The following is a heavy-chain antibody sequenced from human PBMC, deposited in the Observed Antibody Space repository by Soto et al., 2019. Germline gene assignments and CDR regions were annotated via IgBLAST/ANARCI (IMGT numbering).Heavy chain of an antibody. CDR2: IYWNDDK. CDR1: GFSLSTSGVG. D-gene: IGHD3-3*01. J-gene: IGHJ1*01. CDR3: VHRRQNQDYDFWSGYSEYFQH. V-gene: IGHV2-5*01. Sequence: QITLKESGPTLVKPTQTLTLTCTLSGFSLSTSGVGVGWIRQPPGKALEWLALIYWNDDKRYSPSPKSRLTITKDTSKNQVVLTMTNMDPVDTATYYCVHRRQNQDYDFWSGYSEYFQHWGQGTLVTVSS.